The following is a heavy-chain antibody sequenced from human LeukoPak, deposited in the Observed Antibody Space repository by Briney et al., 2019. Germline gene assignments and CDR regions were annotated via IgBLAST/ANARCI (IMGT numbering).Heavy chain of an antibody. CDR1: TDSISSYY. CDR3: ARHGGEWTRRFGS. V-gene: IGHV4-59*08. D-gene: IGHD3-10*01. J-gene: IGHJ4*02. CDR2: IYYTGST. Sequence: PSETLYLTCTVSTDSISSYYWSWIRKPPGEGLEWIAYIYYTGSTNYNPSLNSRATVSLDMSKNQFSLKLRSVTAADTVMYYCARHGGEWTRRFGSWGPGTLVTVSS.